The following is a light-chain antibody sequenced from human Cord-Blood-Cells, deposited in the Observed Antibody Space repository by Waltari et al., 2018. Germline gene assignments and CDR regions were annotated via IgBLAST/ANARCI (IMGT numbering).Light chain of an antibody. CDR3: CSYGGSYTYV. CDR2: DVS. J-gene: IGLJ1*01. Sequence: QSALTQPRSVSGAPGQSVTISCTGTSSDVGGYNYVSWYQQHPGKAPKLMIYDVSKRPSGVAHRFSGSKSGNAAFITISGHQAEDAADYYCCSYGGSYTYVFGTGTKVTVL. CDR1: SSDVGGYNY. V-gene: IGLV2-11*01.